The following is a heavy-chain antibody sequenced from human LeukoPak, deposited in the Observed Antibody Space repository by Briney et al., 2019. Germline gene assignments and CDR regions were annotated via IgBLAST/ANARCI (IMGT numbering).Heavy chain of an antibody. CDR2: INHSGST. V-gene: IGHV4-34*01. CDR3: ARGSLRRSVDY. J-gene: IGHJ4*02. D-gene: IGHD6-25*01. CDR1: GGSFSGYY. Sequence: SETLSLTCAVYGGSFSGYYWNWIRQPPGKGLEWIGEINHSGSTNYNPSLKSRVTISVDTSKNQFSLKLSSVAAADTAVYYCARGSLRRSVDYWGQGTLVTVSS.